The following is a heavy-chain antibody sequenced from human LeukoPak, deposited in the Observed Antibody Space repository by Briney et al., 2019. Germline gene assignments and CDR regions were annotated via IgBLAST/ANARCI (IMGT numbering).Heavy chain of an antibody. CDR3: ARDSPGAAFDY. V-gene: IGHV4-61*02. CDR2: IYTSGST. D-gene: IGHD7-27*01. J-gene: IGHJ4*02. CDR1: GGSISSGSYY. Sequence: PSETLSLTCTVSGGSISSGSYYWSWIRQPAGKGLEWIGRIYTSGSTNYNPSLKSRVTISVDTSKNQFSLKLSSVTAADTAVYYCARDSPGAAFDYWGQGTLVTVSS.